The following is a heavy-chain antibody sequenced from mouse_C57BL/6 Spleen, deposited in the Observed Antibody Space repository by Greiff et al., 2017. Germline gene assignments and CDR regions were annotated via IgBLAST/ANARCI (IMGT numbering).Heavy chain of an antibody. V-gene: IGHV5S21*01. Sequence: EVQLEESGEGLVKPGGSLKLSCAASGFTFSSYAMSWVRQTPEQRLEWVAYISRGGDYIYYADNVKGHFTISKDNARNTLYLQLSSLKSEDTAMYYCTRGLVPLDYGGQGTTLTVSS. CDR1: GFTFSSYA. D-gene: IGHD1-1*02. J-gene: IGHJ2*01. CDR2: ISRGGDYI. CDR3: TRGLVPLDY.